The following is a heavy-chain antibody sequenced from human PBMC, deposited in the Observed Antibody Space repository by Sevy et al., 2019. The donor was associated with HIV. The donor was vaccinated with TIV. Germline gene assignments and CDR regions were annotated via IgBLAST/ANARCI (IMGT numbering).Heavy chain of an antibody. Sequence: GGSLRLSCAASEFTFSSYSMNWVRQAPGKGLEWVSYISSSSSTIYYADSVKGRFTISRDNAKNSLYLQMNSLRAEDTAVYYCARGWRYDFWSGYYRDWYFDLWGRGTLVTVSS. CDR1: EFTFSSYS. V-gene: IGHV3-48*01. CDR3: ARGWRYDFWSGYYRDWYFDL. D-gene: IGHD3-3*01. J-gene: IGHJ2*01. CDR2: ISSSSSTI.